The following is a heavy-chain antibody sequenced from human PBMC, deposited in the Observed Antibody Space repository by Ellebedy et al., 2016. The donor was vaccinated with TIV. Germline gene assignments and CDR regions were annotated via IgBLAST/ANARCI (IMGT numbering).Heavy chain of an antibody. Sequence: AASVKVSCKASGDTFRSDSISWVRQAPGQGPEWMGAIIPILATANYAQKFQGRVTLTADAATSIVYMELSSLRSEDTAVYYCARKSPDSYYYAMDVWGQGTTVTVSS. CDR3: ARKSPDSYYYAMDV. V-gene: IGHV1-69*13. CDR2: IIPILATA. J-gene: IGHJ6*02. CDR1: GDTFRSDS.